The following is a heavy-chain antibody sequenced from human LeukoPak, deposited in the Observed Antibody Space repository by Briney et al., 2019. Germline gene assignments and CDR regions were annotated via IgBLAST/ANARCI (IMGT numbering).Heavy chain of an antibody. CDR2: IYYRGST. CDR3: ARFQMATINFDY. V-gene: IGHV4-59*01. CDR1: GGSISSYY. J-gene: IGHJ4*02. D-gene: IGHD5-24*01. Sequence: PSETLSLTCTVSGGSISSYYWSWIRQPPGKGLEWIGYIYYRGSTNYNPSLKSRVTISVDTSKNQFSLKLSSVTAADTAVYYCARFQMATINFDYWGQGTLVTVSS.